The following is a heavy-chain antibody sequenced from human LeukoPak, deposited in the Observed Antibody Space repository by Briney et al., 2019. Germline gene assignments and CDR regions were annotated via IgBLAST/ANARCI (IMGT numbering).Heavy chain of an antibody. CDR3: ARHSHYYDSSGYYYWGSYNWFDP. Sequence: PSETLSLTCTVSGGSISSSSYYWGWIRQPPGKGLEWIGSIYYSGSTHYNPSLKSRVTISVDTSKNQFSLKLSSVTAADTAVYYCARHSHYYDSSGYYYWGSYNWFDPWGQGTLVTVSS. CDR1: GGSISSSSYY. V-gene: IGHV4-39*01. J-gene: IGHJ5*02. D-gene: IGHD3-22*01. CDR2: IYYSGST.